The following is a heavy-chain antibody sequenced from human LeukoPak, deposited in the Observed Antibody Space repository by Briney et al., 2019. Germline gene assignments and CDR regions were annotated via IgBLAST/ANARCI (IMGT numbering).Heavy chain of an antibody. V-gene: IGHV3-23*01. CDR3: AKVAVAGTRYYYYGMDV. CDR1: GFTFSSYA. J-gene: IGHJ6*02. D-gene: IGHD6-19*01. Sequence: GGSLRLSCAASGFTFSSYAMNWVRQAPGKGLEWVSAISGSGGSTYYADSVKGRFTISRDNSKNTLYLQMNSLRAEDTAVYYCAKVAVAGTRYYYYGMDVWGQETTVTVSS. CDR2: ISGSGGST.